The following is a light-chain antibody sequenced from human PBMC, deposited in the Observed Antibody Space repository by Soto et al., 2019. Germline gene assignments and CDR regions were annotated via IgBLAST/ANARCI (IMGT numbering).Light chain of an antibody. CDR1: QGVGSNY. CDR3: QQYGRSPGLFT. Sequence: EIVLTQSPGTLSLSPGERATLSCKASQGVGSNYLAWYQQKPGQAPRPLIYGASSRATGIPDRFSGSGSGADFTLTISRLEPEDFAVYYCQQYGRSPGLFTFGPGTRVDIK. J-gene: IGKJ3*01. V-gene: IGKV3-20*01. CDR2: GAS.